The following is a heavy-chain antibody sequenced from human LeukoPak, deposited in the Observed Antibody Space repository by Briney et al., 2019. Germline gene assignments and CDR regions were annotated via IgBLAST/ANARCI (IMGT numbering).Heavy chain of an antibody. CDR2: INSDGSST. V-gene: IGHV3-74*01. J-gene: IGHJ4*02. D-gene: IGHD1-1*01. CDR1: GFTFSSYS. Sequence: GGSLRLSCAASGFTFSSYSMNWVRQAPGKGLVWVSRINSDGSSTSYADSVKGRFTISRDNAKNTLYLQMNSLRAEDTAVYYCARATGWKDSDYYFDYWGQGTLVTVSS. CDR3: ARATGWKDSDYYFDY.